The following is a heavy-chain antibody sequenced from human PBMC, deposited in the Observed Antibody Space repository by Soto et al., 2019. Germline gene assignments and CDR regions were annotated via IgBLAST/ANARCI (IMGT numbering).Heavy chain of an antibody. V-gene: IGHV3-15*01. J-gene: IGHJ6*02. Sequence: GGTMRLSCAASRFTLSNAWMSWVHQAPGKGLEWVGRIKSKTDGGTTDYAAPVKGRFTISRDDSKNTLYLQMNSLKTEDTAVYYCTTDVLRFLEWFPDYYYGMDFWGQGTTVTVS. D-gene: IGHD3-3*01. CDR3: TTDVLRFLEWFPDYYYGMDF. CDR2: IKSKTDGGTT. CDR1: RFTLSNAW.